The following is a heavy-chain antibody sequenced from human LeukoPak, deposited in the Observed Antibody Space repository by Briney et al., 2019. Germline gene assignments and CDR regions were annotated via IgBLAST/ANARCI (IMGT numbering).Heavy chain of an antibody. CDR1: GFTFTTYS. V-gene: IGHV3-21*01. J-gene: IGHJ4*02. D-gene: IGHD2/OR15-2a*01. Sequence: GGSLRLSCEASGFTFTTYSMTWVRQAPGKGLEWVSIISSGSSAIFSADALKGRFTISRDDAKNLLYLDMNSLRAEDTAVYYCARDWFHAIDYWGQGTLVTVSS. CDR2: ISSGSSAI. CDR3: ARDWFHAIDY.